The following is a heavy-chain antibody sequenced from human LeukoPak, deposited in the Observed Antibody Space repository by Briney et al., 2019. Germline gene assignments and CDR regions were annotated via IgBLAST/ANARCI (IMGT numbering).Heavy chain of an antibody. CDR2: ISGSGGTT. CDR1: GFTFSSYW. Sequence: GGSLRLSCAASGFTFSSYWMSWVRQAPGKGLEWVSVISGSGGTTYYADSVKGRFTISRDNSKNTLYLQMNSLRAEDTAVYYCAKNRGGGLHYYMDVWGKGTTVTVSS. J-gene: IGHJ6*03. D-gene: IGHD4-23*01. V-gene: IGHV3-23*01. CDR3: AKNRGGGLHYYMDV.